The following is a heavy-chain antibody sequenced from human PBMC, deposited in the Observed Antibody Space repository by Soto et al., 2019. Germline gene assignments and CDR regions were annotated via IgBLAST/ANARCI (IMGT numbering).Heavy chain of an antibody. D-gene: IGHD3-3*01. J-gene: IGHJ4*02. CDR3: ARHRKYYDFWSGYYTGPDFDY. CDR2: IYYSGST. V-gene: IGHV4-59*08. CDR1: GGSISSYY. Sequence: PSETLSLTCTVSGGSISSYYWSWIRQPPGKGLEWIGYIYYSGSTNYNPSLKSRVTISVDTSKNQFSLKLSSVTAADTAVYYCARHRKYYDFWSGYYTGPDFDYWGKGTLVTVTS.